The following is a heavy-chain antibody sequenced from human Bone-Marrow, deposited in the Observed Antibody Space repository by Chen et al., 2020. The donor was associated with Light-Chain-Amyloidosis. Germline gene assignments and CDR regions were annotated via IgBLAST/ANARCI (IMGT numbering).Heavy chain of an antibody. V-gene: IGHV3-43*02. Sequence: EVQLVESGGGVVQPGGSLTLSCAASGFTFDDYAMHWVRQAPGKGLEWVSLIVGDGRSTYYADSVKGRFTISRDNNKNSLSLQMNSLKSEDTALYYCAKSPRYSTGRFDYWGQGTLVTASS. J-gene: IGHJ4*02. D-gene: IGHD2-8*02. CDR2: IVGDGRST. CDR3: AKSPRYSTGRFDY. CDR1: GFTFDDYA.